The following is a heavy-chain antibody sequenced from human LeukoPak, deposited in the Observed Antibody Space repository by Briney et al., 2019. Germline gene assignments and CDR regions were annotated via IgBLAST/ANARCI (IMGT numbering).Heavy chain of an antibody. V-gene: IGHV4-4*02. CDR1: GGSISSSNW. D-gene: IGHD3-16*01. Sequence: PSETLSLTCAVSGGSISSSNWWSWVHQPPGKGLEWIGEIYHSGSTNYNPSLKSRVTISVDKSKNQFSLKLSSVTAADTAVYYCARDGFGSRTEDIWGQGTMVTVSS. J-gene: IGHJ3*02. CDR3: ARDGFGSRTEDI. CDR2: IYHSGST.